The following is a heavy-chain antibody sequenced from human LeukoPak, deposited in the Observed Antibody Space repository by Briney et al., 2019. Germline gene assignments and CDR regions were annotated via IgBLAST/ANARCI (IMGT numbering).Heavy chain of an antibody. CDR1: GGTFSSYT. CDR3: AKGYYDYVWGSYYFDY. CDR2: IIPILGIA. D-gene: IGHD3-16*01. J-gene: IGHJ4*02. Sequence: AASVKVSCKASGGTFSSYTISWVRQAPGQGLEWMGRIIPILGIANYAQKFQGRVTITADKSTSTAYMELSSLRSEDTAVYYCAKGYYDYVWGSYYFDYWGQGTLVTVSS. V-gene: IGHV1-69*02.